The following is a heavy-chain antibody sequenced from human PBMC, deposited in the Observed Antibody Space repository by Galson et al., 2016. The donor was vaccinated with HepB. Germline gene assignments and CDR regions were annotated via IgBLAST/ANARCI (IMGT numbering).Heavy chain of an antibody. CDR2: IGGSGTYT. V-gene: IGHV3-23*01. D-gene: IGHD3-3*01. J-gene: IGHJ5*02. Sequence: SLRLSCAASGFAFSGFAMSWVRQAPGKGLEWVSSIGGSGTYTYYADSVKGRFTISRDNSQNTLFLHMNSLRAEETAVYYCAKERFWSGYTYFDPWGQGTLVTVSS. CDR3: AKERFWSGYTYFDP. CDR1: GFAFSGFA.